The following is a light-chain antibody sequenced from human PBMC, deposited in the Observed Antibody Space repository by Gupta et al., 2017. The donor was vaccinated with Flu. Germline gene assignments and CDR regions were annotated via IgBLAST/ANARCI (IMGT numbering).Light chain of an antibody. V-gene: IGLV4-69*01. J-gene: IGLJ2*01. CDR2: LNSDGSH. Sequence: QLVLTQSPSASASLGASVKLTCTLSSGHNNYAIAWHQQQQEKGPRSLMKLNSDGSHSTGDGIPYRFSGSSSGAERYLTISSLQAEDEDDYYCQTGGTGFVLFGGGTKLTVL. CDR1: SGHNNYA. CDR3: QTGGTGFVL.